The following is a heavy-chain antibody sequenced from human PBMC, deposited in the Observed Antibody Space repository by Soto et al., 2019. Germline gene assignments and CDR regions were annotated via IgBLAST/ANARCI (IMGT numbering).Heavy chain of an antibody. CDR2: INHSGST. CDR1: GGSFSGYY. V-gene: IGHV4-34*01. Sequence: PSETLSLTCAVYGGSFSGYYWSWIRQPPGKGLEWIGEINHSGSTNYNPSLKSRVTISVDTSKNQFSLKLSSVTAADTAVYYCARTVGCSGGSCYSGYWGQGTLVTVSS. J-gene: IGHJ4*02. CDR3: ARTVGCSGGSCYSGY. D-gene: IGHD2-15*01.